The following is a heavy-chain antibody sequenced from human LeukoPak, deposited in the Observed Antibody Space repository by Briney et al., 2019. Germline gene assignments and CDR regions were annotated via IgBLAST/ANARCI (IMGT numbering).Heavy chain of an antibody. CDR3: ARVKGATVTISFGLDY. CDR1: GGSISSYY. V-gene: IGHV4-59*01. D-gene: IGHD4-17*01. CDR2: IYYSGST. J-gene: IGHJ4*02. Sequence: KPSETLSLTCTVSGGSISSYYWSWIRQPPGKGLEWIGYIYYSGSTNYNPSLKSRVTISVDTSKNQFSLKLSSVTAADTAVYYCARVKGATVTISFGLDYWGQGTLVTVSS.